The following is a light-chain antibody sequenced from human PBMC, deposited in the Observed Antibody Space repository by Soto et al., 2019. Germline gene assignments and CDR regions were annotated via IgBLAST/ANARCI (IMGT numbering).Light chain of an antibody. CDR3: HQYNNWPLT. J-gene: IGKJ2*01. CDR2: GAS. Sequence: TVMTQSPDTLSVSPGERATLSCRASQSVDRNLAWYQQKSGQAPRLLTDGASTRATGIPARFSGSGSGTDFTLTISSLQSEDFAVYFCHQYNNWPLTFGQGTKLEIK. CDR1: QSVDRN. V-gene: IGKV3-15*01.